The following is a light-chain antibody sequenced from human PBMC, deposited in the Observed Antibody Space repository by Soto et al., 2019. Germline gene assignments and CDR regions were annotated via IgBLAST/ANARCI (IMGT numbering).Light chain of an antibody. V-gene: IGLV2-14*01. CDR2: DVS. CDR1: SSDVGGYNY. J-gene: IGLJ1*01. CDR3: SSYTSSSTLDYV. Sequence: QSVLTQPASVSGSPGQSITISCTGTSSDVGGYNYVSWYQQHPGKAPKLMIYDVSNRPSGVSNRFSGSKSGNTASLTISGLQAGDEADYYCSSYTSSSTLDYVFGTGTKVTV.